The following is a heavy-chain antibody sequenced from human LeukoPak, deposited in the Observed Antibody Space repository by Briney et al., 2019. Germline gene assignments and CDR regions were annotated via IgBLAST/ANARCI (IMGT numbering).Heavy chain of an antibody. J-gene: IGHJ4*02. CDR2: IKSKIDGGTI. CDR1: GFTFSKAW. CDR3: TTDGYCSGGNCYSFDN. Sequence: GGSLRLSCAASGFTFSKAWMSWVRQAPGKGLEWVGRIKSKIDGGTIEYAAPVKGRFTISRDDSKNTQHLQMNSLKTEDTAVYYCTTDGYCSGGNCYSFDNWGQGTLVTVSS. V-gene: IGHV3-15*01. D-gene: IGHD2-15*01.